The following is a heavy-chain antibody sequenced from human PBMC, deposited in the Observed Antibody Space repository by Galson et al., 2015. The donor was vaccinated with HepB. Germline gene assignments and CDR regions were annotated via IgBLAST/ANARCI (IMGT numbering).Heavy chain of an antibody. V-gene: IGHV3-43D*03. Sequence: SLRLSCAASGFTFDDYAMHWVRQAPGKGLEWVSLISWDGGSTYYADSVKGRFTISRDNSKNSLYLQMNSLRAEDTALYYCAKDVSGWYDYWGQGTLVTVSS. CDR1: GFTFDDYA. J-gene: IGHJ4*02. D-gene: IGHD6-19*01. CDR3: AKDVSGWYDY. CDR2: ISWDGGST.